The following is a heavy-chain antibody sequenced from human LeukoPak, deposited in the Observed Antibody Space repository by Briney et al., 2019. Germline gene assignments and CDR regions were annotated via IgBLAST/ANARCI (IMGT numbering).Heavy chain of an antibody. CDR2: ITGSGDAT. Sequence: GGSLRLSCAASGFTFTSYSMSWLRQAPGKGLEWVSSITGSGDATYYADSVKGRFTISRDNAKNSLYLQMNSLRAEDTAVYYCARGPTNYFDYWGQGTLVTVSS. V-gene: IGHV3-23*01. CDR3: ARGPTNYFDY. CDR1: GFTFTSYS. D-gene: IGHD4-11*01. J-gene: IGHJ4*02.